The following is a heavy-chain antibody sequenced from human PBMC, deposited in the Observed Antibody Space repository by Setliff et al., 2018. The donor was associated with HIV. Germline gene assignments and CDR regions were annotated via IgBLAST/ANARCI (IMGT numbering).Heavy chain of an antibody. J-gene: IGHJ2*01. Sequence: PSETLSLTCSVSGDSISSSSYYWGWIRQPPGKGLEWIGSIYHSGSTYYNPSLKSRVTISVDTSKNQFSLKLSSVTAADTAVYYCARETNASGSLTAYWYFDLWGRGTLVTVSS. D-gene: IGHD3-10*01. CDR3: ARETNASGSLTAYWYFDL. CDR2: IYHSGST. CDR1: GDSISSSSYY. V-gene: IGHV4-39*07.